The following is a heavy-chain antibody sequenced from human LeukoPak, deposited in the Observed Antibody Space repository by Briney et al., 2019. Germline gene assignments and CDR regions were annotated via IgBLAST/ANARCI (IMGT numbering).Heavy chain of an antibody. CDR2: IYYSGST. CDR1: GGSISNGGYY. D-gene: IGHD3-3*01. Sequence: SETLSLTCTVSGGSISNGGYYWSWIRQHPGKGLEWIGYIYYSGSTYYNPSLKSRVTISVDTSKNQFSLKLSSVTAADTAVYYCARARGVVARGTFDYWGQGTLVTVSS. CDR3: ARARGVVARGTFDY. V-gene: IGHV4-31*03. J-gene: IGHJ4*02.